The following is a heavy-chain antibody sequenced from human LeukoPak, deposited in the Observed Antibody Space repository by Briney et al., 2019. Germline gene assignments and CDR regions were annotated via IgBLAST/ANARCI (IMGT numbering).Heavy chain of an antibody. D-gene: IGHD1-1*01. CDR2: INHSGST. CDR1: GGSFSGYY. Sequence: SETLSLTCAVYGGSFSGYYWSWIRQPPGKGLEWIGEINHSGSTNYNPPLKSRVTISVDTSKNQFSLKLSSVTAADTAVYYCARWDNWNYFDYWGQGTLVTVSS. V-gene: IGHV4-34*01. J-gene: IGHJ4*02. CDR3: ARWDNWNYFDY.